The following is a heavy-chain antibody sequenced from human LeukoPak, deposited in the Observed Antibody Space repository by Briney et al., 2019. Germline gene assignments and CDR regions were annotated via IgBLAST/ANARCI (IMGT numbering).Heavy chain of an antibody. V-gene: IGHV1-18*04. D-gene: IGHD2-2*02. Sequence: GSVKVSCKASGYTFTCYFMHWVRQAPGHGLEWMGWISAYNGNTNYAQKLQGRVSMTTDTSTSTAYMELRSLRSDDTAVYFCARGSPIHPFDPWGQGTLVTVSS. CDR1: GYTFTCYF. J-gene: IGHJ5*02. CDR2: ISAYNGNT. CDR3: ARGSPIHPFDP.